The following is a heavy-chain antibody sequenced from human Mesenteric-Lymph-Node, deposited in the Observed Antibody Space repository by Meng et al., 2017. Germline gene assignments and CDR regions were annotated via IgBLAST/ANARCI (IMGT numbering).Heavy chain of an antibody. Sequence: VRVQGSGPVLLKPPLTLSLTCSLSGVAICSCDSSWSWNRQPPGMGLEWSVDINHSGSTNYNPYLRSRVTISVDTSQIQFSLKLSSVTAADTAVYYCARAGIAAAGIEVYFQHWGQGTLVTVSS. CDR2: INHSGST. J-gene: IGHJ1*01. CDR1: GVAICSCDSS. V-gene: IGHV4-30-4*07. D-gene: IGHD6-13*01. CDR3: ARAGIAAAGIEVYFQH.